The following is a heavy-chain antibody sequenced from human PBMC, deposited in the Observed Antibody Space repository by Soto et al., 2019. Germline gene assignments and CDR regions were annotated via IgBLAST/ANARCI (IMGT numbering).Heavy chain of an antibody. J-gene: IGHJ4*02. CDR1: GFTFSSYA. CDR2: ISGSGGST. CDR3: AKAYKTDILTVYYVIDY. Sequence: GGSLRLSCAASGFTFSSYAMSWFRQAPGKGLEWVSAISGSGGSTYYADSVKGRFTISRDNSKNTLYLQMNSLRAEDTAVYYCAKAYKTDILTVYYVIDYWGQGTLVTVSS. V-gene: IGHV3-23*01. D-gene: IGHD3-9*01.